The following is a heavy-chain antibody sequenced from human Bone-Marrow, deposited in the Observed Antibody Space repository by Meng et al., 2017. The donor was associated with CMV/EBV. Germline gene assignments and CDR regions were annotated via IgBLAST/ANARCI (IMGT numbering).Heavy chain of an antibody. V-gene: IGHV3-11*04. CDR1: GFTFGDHT. Sequence: GESLKISCTASGFTFGDHTMSWVRQAPGEGLEWVSYISSSGSTIYYADSVKGRFTISRDNAKNSLYLQMNSLRAEDTAVYYCVSEQLDYYYGMDVWGQGTTVTVSS. CDR3: VSEQLDYYYGMDV. D-gene: IGHD6-6*01. J-gene: IGHJ6*02. CDR2: ISSSGSTI.